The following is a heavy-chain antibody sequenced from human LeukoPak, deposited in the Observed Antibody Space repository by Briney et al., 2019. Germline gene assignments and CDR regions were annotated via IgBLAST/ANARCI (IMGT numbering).Heavy chain of an antibody. D-gene: IGHD2-15*01. J-gene: IGHJ4*02. CDR2: ISYDGSDK. Sequence: PGRSLRLSCAASGFTFSSYAMHWVRQAPGKGLEWVAVISYDGSDKYYADSVKGRFTISRDNSKNTLYLQMNSLRAEDTAVYYCARDGEYCGGGSCYDYWGQGTLVTVSS. CDR1: GFTFSSYA. V-gene: IGHV3-30*04. CDR3: ARDGEYCGGGSCYDY.